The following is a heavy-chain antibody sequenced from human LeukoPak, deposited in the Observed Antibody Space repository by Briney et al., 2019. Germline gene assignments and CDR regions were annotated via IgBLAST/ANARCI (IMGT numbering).Heavy chain of an antibody. CDR1: GGSFSGYY. D-gene: IGHD6-13*01. V-gene: IGHV4-34*01. J-gene: IGHJ4*02. CDR3: AIRRAAAAGTFGFDY. Sequence: SETLSLTCAVYGGSFSGYYWSWIRQPPGKGLEWIGEINHSGSTNYNPSLKSRVTISVDTSKNQFSLKLSSVTAADTAVYYCAIRRAAAAGTFGFDYWGQGTLVTVSS. CDR2: INHSGST.